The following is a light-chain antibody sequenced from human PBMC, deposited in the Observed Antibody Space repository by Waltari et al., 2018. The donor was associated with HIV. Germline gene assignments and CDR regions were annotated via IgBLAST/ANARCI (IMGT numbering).Light chain of an antibody. CDR1: SSNIGANFD. J-gene: IGLJ1*01. CDR2: GKS. Sequence: QSVLTQPPSLSGAPGQRVTISCTGSSSNIGANFDFHWYPVLPGTAPKLLIFGKSNRPSGVPDRFSGSKSGTSASLAITGLQPEDEAEYFCQSFDNSLNGYVFGTGTTVIVL. CDR3: QSFDNSLNGYV. V-gene: IGLV1-40*01.